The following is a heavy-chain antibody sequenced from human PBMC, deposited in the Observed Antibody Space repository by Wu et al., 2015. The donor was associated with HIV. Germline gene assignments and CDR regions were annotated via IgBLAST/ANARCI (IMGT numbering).Heavy chain of an antibody. D-gene: IGHD5-18*01. Sequence: QVQLVQSGAEVKKPGSSVKVSCKASGGTFSSYAISWVRQAPGQGLEWMGRIIPIFGTANYAQKFQGRVTITADESTSTAYMELRSLRSDDTAVYYCARVWIQLWPHPWPPHMDVWGKRDHGHRLL. J-gene: IGHJ6*03. V-gene: IGHV1-69*13. CDR1: GGTFSSYA. CDR3: ARVWIQLWPHPWPPHMDV. CDR2: IIPIFGTA.